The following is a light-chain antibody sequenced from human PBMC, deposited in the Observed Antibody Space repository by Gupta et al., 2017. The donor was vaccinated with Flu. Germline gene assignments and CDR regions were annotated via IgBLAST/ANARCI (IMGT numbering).Light chain of an antibody. CDR3: QVWDGSTYV. Sequence: SYEVIQPPSVSVALGQMATITCVGDNIRSKYVHWYQQRPGQAPVLVIQRDSSRPSGIPERFSGSNSENTATLTISGAQAGDEADYYCQVWDGSTYVFGSGTNVAVL. CDR2: RDS. CDR1: NIRSKY. V-gene: IGLV3-9*01. J-gene: IGLJ1*01.